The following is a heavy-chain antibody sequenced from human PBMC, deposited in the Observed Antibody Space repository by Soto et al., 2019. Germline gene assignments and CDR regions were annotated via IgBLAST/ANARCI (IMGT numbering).Heavy chain of an antibody. CDR1: GFTFSSYA. Sequence: EVQLLESGGDLVQPGASLRLSCAASGFTFSSYAMSWVRQAPGMGLEWVSAISGSGGNTYYADSVKGRFTTSRDNSKNTVYLQMNSLRAEDTAVYYCAKERDSSGYFDFWGRGTLATVSS. CDR2: ISGSGGNT. V-gene: IGHV3-23*01. CDR3: AKERDSSGYFDF. J-gene: IGHJ2*01. D-gene: IGHD6-25*01.